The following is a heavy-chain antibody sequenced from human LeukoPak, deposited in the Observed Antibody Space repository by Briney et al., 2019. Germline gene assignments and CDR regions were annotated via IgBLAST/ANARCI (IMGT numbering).Heavy chain of an antibody. J-gene: IGHJ4*02. CDR2: INPNSGGT. CDR3: ARVPEGLSSSMLY. Sequence: ASVKVSCKASGYTFTGYYMHWVRQAPGQGLEWMGWINPNSGGTNYAQKFQGRVTMTRDTSISTAYMELSRLRSDDTAVYYCARVPEGLSSSMLYWGLGTLVTVSS. V-gene: IGHV1-2*02. D-gene: IGHD6-6*01. CDR1: GYTFTGYY.